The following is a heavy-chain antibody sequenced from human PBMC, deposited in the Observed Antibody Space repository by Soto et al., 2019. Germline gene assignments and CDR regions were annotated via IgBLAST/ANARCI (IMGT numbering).Heavy chain of an antibody. CDR1: VGSFSGYY. CDR2: INHSGST. D-gene: IGHD6-13*01. J-gene: IGHJ5*02. V-gene: IGHV4-34*01. CDR3: ARGGKAARDNWFDP. Sequence: PSETLSLTCAVYVGSFSGYYWSWIRQPPGKGLEWIGEINHSGSTNYNPSLKSRVTISVDTSKNQFSLKLSSVTAADTAVYYCARGGKAARDNWFDPWGQGTLVTVSS.